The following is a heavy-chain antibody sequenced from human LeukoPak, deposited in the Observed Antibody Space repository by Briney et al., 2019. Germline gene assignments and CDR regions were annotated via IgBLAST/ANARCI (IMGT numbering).Heavy chain of an antibody. CDR3: ATGGTPYYYYGMDV. CDR2: IGSRSTGTTI. CDR1: GFTFSDYY. Sequence: GGSLRLSCAASGFTFSDYYMSWIRQAAGKGLEWVSYIGSRSTGTTIYYADSVKGRFTISRDNAKNSLYLQMNSLRAEDTAVYYCATGGTPYYYYGMDVWGQGTTVTVSS. V-gene: IGHV3-11*01. J-gene: IGHJ6*02. D-gene: IGHD1-26*01.